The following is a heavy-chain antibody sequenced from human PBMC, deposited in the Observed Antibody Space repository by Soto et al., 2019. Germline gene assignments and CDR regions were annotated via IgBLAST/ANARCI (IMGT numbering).Heavy chain of an antibody. CDR1: GFTFSSYA. CDR2: ISYDGSNK. V-gene: IGHV3-30-3*01. CDR3: ARDGYYYGMDV. J-gene: IGHJ6*02. Sequence: QVQLVESGGGVVQPGRSLRLSCAASGFTFSSYAMHWVRQAPGKGLEWVAVISYDGSNKYYADSVKGRFTISRDNSKNTLYLHMNSLRAEDTAVYYCARDGYYYGMDVWGQGTKVTVSS.